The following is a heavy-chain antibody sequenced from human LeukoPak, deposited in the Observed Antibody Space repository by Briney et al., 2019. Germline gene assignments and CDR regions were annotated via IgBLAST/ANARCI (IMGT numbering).Heavy chain of an antibody. J-gene: IGHJ4*02. CDR3: ARAPIAARTGGDY. V-gene: IGHV1-69*13. CDR2: IIPIFGTA. D-gene: IGHD6-6*01. Sequence: SVKVSCKASGGTFSSYAISWVRQAPGQGLEWMGGIIPIFGTANYAQKFQGRVTITADESTSTAYMELSSLRSEDTAVYCCARAPIAARTGGDYWGQGTLVTVSS. CDR1: GGTFSSYA.